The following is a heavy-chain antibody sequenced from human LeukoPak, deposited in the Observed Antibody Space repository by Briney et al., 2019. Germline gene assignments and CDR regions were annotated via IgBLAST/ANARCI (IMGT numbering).Heavy chain of an antibody. J-gene: IGHJ4*02. Sequence: ASVKVSCKASGYTFTYYYMHWVRQAPGQGLEWMGWINPNSGGTNYAQKFQGRVTMTRDTSISTAYMELSRLKSDDTAVYYCARVHFYDSSGYSLINPWGQGTLVTVSS. CDR1: GYTFTYYY. D-gene: IGHD3-22*01. CDR2: INPNSGGT. V-gene: IGHV1-2*02. CDR3: ARVHFYDSSGYSLINP.